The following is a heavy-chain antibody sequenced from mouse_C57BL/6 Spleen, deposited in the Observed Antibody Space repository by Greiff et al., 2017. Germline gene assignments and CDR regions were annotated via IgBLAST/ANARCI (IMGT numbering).Heavy chain of an antibody. V-gene: IGHV1-64*01. CDR2: IPPNSGST. Sequence: PGQGLEWIGMIPPNSGSTNYIEKFKSKATLTVDKSSSTAYMQLRRLTSEDSAVSYCSLGHRYFGVWGTGTTVTVSS. J-gene: IGHJ1*03. CDR3: SLGHRYFGV. D-gene: IGHD4-1*01.